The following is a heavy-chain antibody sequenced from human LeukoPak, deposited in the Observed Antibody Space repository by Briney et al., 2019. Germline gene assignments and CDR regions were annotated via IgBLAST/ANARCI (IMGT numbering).Heavy chain of an antibody. Sequence: GGSQRLSCAASGFTVSSNDMSWVRQAPGKGLEWVSVIYSGGSTYYADSVKGRFTISRDNSKNRLYLQMNSLRAEDTAVYYCARGVVGATHTYYFAYWGQATLVTVSS. D-gene: IGHD1-26*01. CDR1: GFTVSSND. J-gene: IGHJ4*02. CDR3: ARGVVGATHTYYFAY. CDR2: IYSGGST. V-gene: IGHV3-53*01.